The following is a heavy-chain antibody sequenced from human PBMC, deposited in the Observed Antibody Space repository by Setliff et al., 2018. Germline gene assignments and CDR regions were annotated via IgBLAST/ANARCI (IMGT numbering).Heavy chain of an antibody. CDR2: IIPILGIA. V-gene: IGHV1-69*10. Sequence: GASVKVSCKASGGTFSSYAISWVRQAPGQGLEWMGGIIPILGIANYAQKFQGRVTITADESTSTAYMELSSLRSEDTAVYYCARDSAYCGGDCPLPNAFDIWGQGTMVTVSS. D-gene: IGHD2-21*02. CDR1: GGTFSSYA. CDR3: ARDSAYCGGDCPLPNAFDI. J-gene: IGHJ3*02.